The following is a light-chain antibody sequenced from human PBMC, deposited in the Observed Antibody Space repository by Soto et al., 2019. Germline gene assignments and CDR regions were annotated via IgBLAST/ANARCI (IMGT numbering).Light chain of an antibody. CDR2: KAS. CDR3: LQYSTSFRT. CDR1: QSISSW. Sequence: DIQMTQSPTTLSASVGDRVTITCRASQSISSWLAWYQQKQGRVPRLLIYKASSLESRVPSRLSGSASGTKFTLTISSLQPDDFATYYCLQYSTSFRTFGQGTKVEIK. V-gene: IGKV1-5*03. J-gene: IGKJ1*01.